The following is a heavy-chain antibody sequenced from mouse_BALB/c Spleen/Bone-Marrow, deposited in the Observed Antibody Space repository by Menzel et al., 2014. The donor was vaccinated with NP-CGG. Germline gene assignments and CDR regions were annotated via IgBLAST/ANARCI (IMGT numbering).Heavy chain of an antibody. CDR1: GYTFTDYN. CDR2: IYPFNGGT. J-gene: IGHJ2*01. V-gene: IGHV1S29*02. CDR3: ARNSYFDY. Sequence: DVQLQESGPELVKSGTSVKISCKASGYTFTDYNMHCVKQSHGKSLEWIGYIYPFNGGTDYNQKFKSKATMTVDKSSSTEYMELRNLTSEDSAVYYCARNSYFDYWGQGTTLTVSS.